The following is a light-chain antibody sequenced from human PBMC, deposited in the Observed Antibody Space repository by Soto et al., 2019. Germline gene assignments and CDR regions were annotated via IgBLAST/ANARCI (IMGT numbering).Light chain of an antibody. CDR1: ENVHGH. V-gene: IGKV1-5*03. Sequence: IQMTQSPNTLSASVGDSVAVTCRASENVHGHLAWYQQKPGKAPKLLIYEAYILESGVTSRFSGSGFGTEFTLTINGLLPEDFVTYYCQQYNNWPSFGQGTKV. J-gene: IGKJ1*01. CDR3: QQYNNWPS. CDR2: EAY.